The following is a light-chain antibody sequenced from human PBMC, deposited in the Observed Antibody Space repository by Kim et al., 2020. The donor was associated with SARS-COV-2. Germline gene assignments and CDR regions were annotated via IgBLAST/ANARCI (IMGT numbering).Light chain of an antibody. CDR3: QQYGNSPRT. Sequence: EIVLTQSPGTLSLSPGERATLSCRASQSVSSSFLAWYQQKPGQAPRLLIYGVSSRATGIPDRFSGSGSGTDFTLTISRLEPEDFAVYYFQQYGNSPRTFGQGTKVDI. V-gene: IGKV3-20*01. J-gene: IGKJ1*01. CDR2: GVS. CDR1: QSVSSSF.